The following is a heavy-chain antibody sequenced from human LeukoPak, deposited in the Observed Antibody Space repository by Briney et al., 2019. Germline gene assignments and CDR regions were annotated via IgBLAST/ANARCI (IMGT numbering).Heavy chain of an antibody. V-gene: IGHV3-48*03. D-gene: IGHD4-11*01. CDR3: AREFYSNYASDY. CDR2: ISSSGSTI. Sequence: PGGSLRLSCAASGFTFSSYEMNWVRQAPGKGLEWVSYISSSGSTIYYADSVKGRFTISRDNAKNSLYLQMNSLRAEDTAVYYCAREFYSNYASDYWGQGTLVTVSS. CDR1: GFTFSSYE. J-gene: IGHJ4*02.